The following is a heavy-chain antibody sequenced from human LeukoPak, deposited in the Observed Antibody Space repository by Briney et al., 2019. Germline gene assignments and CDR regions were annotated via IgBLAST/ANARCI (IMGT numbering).Heavy chain of an antibody. CDR1: GFTFSIYA. D-gene: IGHD3/OR15-3a*01. CDR3: AKVFGTYGTFDI. V-gene: IGHV3-23*01. J-gene: IGHJ3*02. CDR2: ISGSGGST. Sequence: GGSLRLSCAASGFTFSIYAMSWVRQAPGKGLEWVSAISGSGGSTYYADSVKGRFTISRDNSKNTQYLQMNSLRAEDTAVYYCAKVFGTYGTFDIWGQGTMVTVSS.